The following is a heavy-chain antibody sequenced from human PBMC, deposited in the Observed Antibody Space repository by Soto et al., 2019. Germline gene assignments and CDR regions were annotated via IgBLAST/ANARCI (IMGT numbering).Heavy chain of an antibody. CDR3: ARDRCSSTSCFQPNWFDP. D-gene: IGHD2-2*01. V-gene: IGHV1-18*04. J-gene: IGHJ5*02. Sequence: VKVSCKASGYTFNDYFLHWVRRAPGQGLEWMGWISAYNGNTHYPQKLQGRFTMTTDTSTSTAYMELRSLRSDDTAVYYCARDRCSSTSCFQPNWFDPWGQGTLVTVSS. CDR2: ISAYNGNT. CDR1: GYTFNDYF.